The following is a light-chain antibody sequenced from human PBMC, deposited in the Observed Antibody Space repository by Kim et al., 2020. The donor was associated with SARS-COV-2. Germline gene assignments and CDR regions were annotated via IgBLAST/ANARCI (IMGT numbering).Light chain of an antibody. Sequence: QSVLPPPPSVSGAPGQRVTISCTGSSSNVGAGYDIHWYQQFPGTAPKLLVYGNSNRPSGVPDRFSGSKSGTSASLAITGLQAEDEADYYCQSYDSSLSAVIFGGGTQLTVL. CDR3: QSYDSSLSAVI. J-gene: IGLJ2*01. CDR2: GNS. V-gene: IGLV1-40*01. CDR1: SSNVGAGYD.